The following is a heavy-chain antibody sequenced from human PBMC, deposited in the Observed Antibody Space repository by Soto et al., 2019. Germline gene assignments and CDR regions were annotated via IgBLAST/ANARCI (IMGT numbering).Heavy chain of an antibody. CDR3: ARISPWLVDY. D-gene: IGHD6-19*01. V-gene: IGHV3-11*01. CDR1: GFTFSDYY. CDR2: ITSSGSDI. Sequence: QVQLVESGGGLVKPGGSLRLSCAASGFTFSDYYMNWVRQAPGEGLEWLAYITSSGSDIFYADSIKGRFTISRDNSRNSLYLQMSGLRAEDTAVYYCARISPWLVDYWGQGTLVTVSS. J-gene: IGHJ4*02.